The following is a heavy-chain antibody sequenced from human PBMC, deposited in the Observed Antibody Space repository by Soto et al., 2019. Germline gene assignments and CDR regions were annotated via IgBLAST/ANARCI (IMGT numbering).Heavy chain of an antibody. D-gene: IGHD1-26*01. CDR1: GYSISTGYY. J-gene: IGHJ4*02. CDR3: ARDGGIYSGIDY. V-gene: IGHV4-38-2*02. CDR2: LYHSVTT. Sequence: SSETLSLTCAVSGYSISTGYYWGWIRQPPGKGLEWIGSLYHSVTTYYNPSLKSRVTISVDASKNQFSLRLSSVTAADTAVYYCARDGGIYSGIDYWGQGTLVTVSS.